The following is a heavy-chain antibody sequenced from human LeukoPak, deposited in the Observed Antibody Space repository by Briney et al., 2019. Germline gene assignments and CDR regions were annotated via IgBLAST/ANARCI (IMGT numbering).Heavy chain of an antibody. CDR1: GGSISSGGYY. CDR3: ARGRYGWLPFDY. V-gene: IGHV4-31*03. Sequence: SETLSLTCTVSGGSISSGGYYWSWIRQHPGKGLEWIGYIYYSGSTYYNPSLKSRVTISVDTSKNQFSLKLSSVTAADTAVYYCARGRYGWLPFDYWGQGTLVTVSS. J-gene: IGHJ4*02. CDR2: IYYSGST. D-gene: IGHD5-18*01.